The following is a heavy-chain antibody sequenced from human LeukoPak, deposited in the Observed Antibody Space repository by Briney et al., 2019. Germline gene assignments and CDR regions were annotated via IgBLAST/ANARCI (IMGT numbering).Heavy chain of an antibody. CDR3: ARDNPIAVAHFDY. J-gene: IGHJ4*02. CDR2: IIPIFGTA. V-gene: IGHV1-69*05. D-gene: IGHD6-19*01. Sequence: SVKLSCKASGGTFSSYAISWVRQAPGQELEWMGRIIPIFGTANYAQKFQGRVTITTDESTSTAYMELSSLRSEDTAVYYCARDNPIAVAHFDYWGQGTLVTVSS. CDR1: GGTFSSYA.